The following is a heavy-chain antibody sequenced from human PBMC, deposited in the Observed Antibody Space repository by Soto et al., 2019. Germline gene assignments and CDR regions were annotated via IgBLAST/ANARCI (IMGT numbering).Heavy chain of an antibody. CDR1: GYTFSNYG. J-gene: IGHJ5*02. D-gene: IGHD2-2*01. V-gene: IGHV1-18*01. CDR2: ISLYSDGT. Sequence: GASVKVSCKSSGYTFSNYGITWVRQAPGQPLEWLGWISLYSDGTNYAQKFQGRVSMTTDTSTTTAYMELRSLRSDDTAVYYCARVVPGAEAWFGPWGQGTLVTVSS. CDR3: ARVVPGAEAWFGP.